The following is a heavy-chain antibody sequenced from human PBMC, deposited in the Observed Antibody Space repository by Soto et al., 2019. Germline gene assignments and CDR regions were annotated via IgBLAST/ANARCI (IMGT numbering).Heavy chain of an antibody. D-gene: IGHD3-3*01. J-gene: IGHJ4*02. CDR1: GGSFSGYY. V-gene: IGHV4-34*01. Sequence: QVQLQQWGAGLLKPSETLSLTCAVYGGSFSGYYWSWIRQPPGKGLEWIGEINHSGSTNYNPSLKSRVTISVDTSKNQFSPKLSSVTAADTAVYYCAREVRPYYDFWSGYYYFDYWGQGTLVTVSS. CDR2: INHSGST. CDR3: AREVRPYYDFWSGYYYFDY.